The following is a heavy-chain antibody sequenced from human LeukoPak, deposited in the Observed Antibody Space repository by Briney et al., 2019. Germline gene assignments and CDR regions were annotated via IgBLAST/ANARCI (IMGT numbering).Heavy chain of an antibody. CDR3: AHRTYGGYIED. CDR1: GFSLSTTGVG. D-gene: IGHD4-23*01. J-gene: IGHJ4*02. Sequence: ESGPTLVKPTQTLTLTYTFSGFSLSTTGVGVGWIRQPPGKALEWLALIYRNDDKRYRPSLKSRLTITEDTSKNQLVLTMTNMDSVDTATYYCAHRTYGGYIEDWGQGTLVTVSS. CDR2: IYRNDDK. V-gene: IGHV2-5*01.